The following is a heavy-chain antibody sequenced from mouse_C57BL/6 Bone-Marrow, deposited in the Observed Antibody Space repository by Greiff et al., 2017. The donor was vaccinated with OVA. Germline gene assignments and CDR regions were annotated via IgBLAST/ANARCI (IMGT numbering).Heavy chain of an antibody. CDR1: GYSFTGYY. Sequence: VQLQQSGPELVKPGASVKISCKASGYSFTGYYMNWVKQSPEKSLEWIGEINPSTGGTTYNQKFKAKATLTVDKSSSTAYMQLKSLTSEDSAVYYCARAGYYYYAMDYWGQGTSVTVSS. CDR3: ARAGYYYYAMDY. D-gene: IGHD2-3*01. V-gene: IGHV1-42*01. J-gene: IGHJ4*01. CDR2: INPSTGGT.